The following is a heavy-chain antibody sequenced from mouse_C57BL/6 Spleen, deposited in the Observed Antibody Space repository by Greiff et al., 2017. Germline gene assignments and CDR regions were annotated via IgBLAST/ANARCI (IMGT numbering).Heavy chain of an antibody. CDR2: IYPGSGST. CDR1: GYTFTSYW. Sequence: QVQLQQPGAELVKPGASVKMSCKASGYTFTSYWINWVKQRPGPGLEWIGDIYPGSGSTNYNEKFKGKATLTVDTSSSTAYMQLSSLTSEDSAVYYCAREGQLRYYFDYWGQGTTLTVSS. J-gene: IGHJ2*01. CDR3: AREGQLRYYFDY. V-gene: IGHV1-55*01. D-gene: IGHD1-1*01.